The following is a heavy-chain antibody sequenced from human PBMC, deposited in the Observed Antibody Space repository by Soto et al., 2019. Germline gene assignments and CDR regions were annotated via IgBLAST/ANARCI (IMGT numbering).Heavy chain of an antibody. CDR3: TTDHREWYGRFDFEY. D-gene: IGHD3-3*01. J-gene: IGHJ4*02. V-gene: IGHV3-15*01. CDR1: GFTFRSAG. Sequence: EVQLVESGGGSVKPGGSLRLSCLASGFTFRSAGMSWVRQVPGKGLEWVGRVKSEIDDGTTDYAAPVKGRFTISRDDEKNMLFLQMNSLKIEDTAVYSCTTDHREWYGRFDFEYWGLGTLVTVSS. CDR2: VKSEIDDGTT.